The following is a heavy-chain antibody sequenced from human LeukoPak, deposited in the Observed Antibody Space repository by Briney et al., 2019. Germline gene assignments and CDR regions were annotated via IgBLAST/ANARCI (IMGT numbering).Heavy chain of an antibody. J-gene: IGHJ4*02. CDR1: GGTFSSYA. V-gene: IGHV1-69*05. CDR2: IIPIFGTA. D-gene: IGHD3-22*01. CDR3: ARERPDYDSSGYLLY. Sequence: ASVKVSCKASGGTFSSYAISWVRQAPGQGLEWMGGIIPIFGTANYAQKFQGRVTITTDESTSTAYMELSSLRSEDTAVYYCARERPDYDSSGYLLYWGQGTLVTVS.